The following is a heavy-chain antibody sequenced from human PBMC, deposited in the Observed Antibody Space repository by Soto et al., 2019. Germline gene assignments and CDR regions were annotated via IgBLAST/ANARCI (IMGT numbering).Heavy chain of an antibody. CDR1: GGSISSRGYY. CDR2: IYYSGST. CDR3: ARHRRVERRLDWFGP. D-gene: IGHD1-1*01. V-gene: IGHV4-39*01. J-gene: IGHJ5*02. Sequence: SETLSLTCTVSGGSISSRGYYWGWIRQPPGKGLEWIGSIYYSGSTYYTPSLKSRVTISVDTSKNQFSLKVNSVSAADTAVYHCARHRRVERRLDWFGPWGQGALVTVSS.